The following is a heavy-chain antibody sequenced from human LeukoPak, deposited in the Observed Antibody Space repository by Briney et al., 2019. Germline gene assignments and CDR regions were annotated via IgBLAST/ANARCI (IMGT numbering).Heavy chain of an antibody. Sequence: PSETLSLTCTVSGGSFNRSGYYWSWIRQPPGKGLEWIGEINHSGSTNYNPSLKSRVTISVDTSKNQFSLKLSSVTAADTAVYYCARGDSSSWFYYYYGMDVWGQGTTVTVSS. D-gene: IGHD6-13*01. CDR3: ARGDSSSWFYYYYGMDV. V-gene: IGHV4-34*01. J-gene: IGHJ6*02. CDR1: GGSFNRSGYY. CDR2: INHSGST.